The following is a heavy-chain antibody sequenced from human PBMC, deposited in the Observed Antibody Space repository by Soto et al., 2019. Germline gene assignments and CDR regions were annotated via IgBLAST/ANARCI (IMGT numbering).Heavy chain of an antibody. V-gene: IGHV4-59*08. CDR2: IYYSGST. J-gene: IGHJ4*02. CDR1: GGSISSYY. Sequence: SETLSLTCTVSGGSISSYYWSWIRQPPGKGKEWIGYIYYSGSTNYNPSLKSRVTISVDTSKNQFSLKLSSVTAADTAVYYCARRGRCYFQDYWGQGTLVTVSS. CDR3: ARRGRCYFQDY. D-gene: IGHD2-15*01.